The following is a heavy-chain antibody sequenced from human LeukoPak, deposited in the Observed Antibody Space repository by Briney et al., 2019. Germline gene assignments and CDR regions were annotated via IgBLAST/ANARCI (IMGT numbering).Heavy chain of an antibody. V-gene: IGHV3-11*04. CDR3: ARLYSWDYFDY. CDR2: ISSSGSTI. D-gene: IGHD5-18*01. CDR1: GFTFSDYY. J-gene: IGHJ4*02. Sequence: GGSLRLSCATSGFTFSDYYMSWIRQAPGKGLEWVSYISSSGSTIYYADSVKGRFTISRDNAKNSLYLQMNSLRAEDTAVYYCARLYSWDYFDYWGQGTLVTVSS.